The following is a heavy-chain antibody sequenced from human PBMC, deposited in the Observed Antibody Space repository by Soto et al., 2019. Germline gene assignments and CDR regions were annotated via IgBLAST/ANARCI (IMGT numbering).Heavy chain of an antibody. J-gene: IGHJ5*02. V-gene: IGHV1-8*01. CDR1: EFTFSTND. D-gene: IGHD3-10*01. CDR2: MNANVDAT. CDR3: ASEVVDGSSEWIDT. Sequence: ASEKVSCKASEFTFSTNDINWVRQAPGQGLQWMGWMNANVDATDSPQEFKGRVTMTWNASISTAYMELSNLKSDDTAVYYCASEVVDGSSEWIDTCGQGSMVTLAS.